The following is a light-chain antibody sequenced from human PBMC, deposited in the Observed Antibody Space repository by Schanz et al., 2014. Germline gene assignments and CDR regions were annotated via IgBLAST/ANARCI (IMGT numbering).Light chain of an antibody. Sequence: DSQMTQSPATLSASVGDSVTITCRASQRISHWLAWYQQKPGKAPKLLIYDASNLQSEVPSRFSGSGSGTEFTLTISRLHPDDFATYYCQQYNSVMYTFGQGTKLEIK. CDR2: DAS. CDR1: QRISHW. CDR3: QQYNSVMYT. J-gene: IGKJ2*01. V-gene: IGKV1-5*01.